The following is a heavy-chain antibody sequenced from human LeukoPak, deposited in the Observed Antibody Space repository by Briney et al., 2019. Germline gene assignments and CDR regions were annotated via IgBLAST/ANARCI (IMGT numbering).Heavy chain of an antibody. Sequence: ASVKVSCKASGYTFTSYYMHWVRQAPGQGLEWMGIINPSGGSTSYAQKFQGRVTMTRDTSTSTVYMELSSLRSEDTAVCYCVLAAAGTKYFQHWGQGTLVTVSS. CDR2: INPSGGST. J-gene: IGHJ1*01. D-gene: IGHD6-13*01. V-gene: IGHV1-46*01. CDR1: GYTFTSYY. CDR3: VLAAAGTKYFQH.